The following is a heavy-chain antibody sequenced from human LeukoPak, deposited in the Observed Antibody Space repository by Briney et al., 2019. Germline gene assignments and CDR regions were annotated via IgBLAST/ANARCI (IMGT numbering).Heavy chain of an antibody. CDR1: GVSFSGYY. Sequence: SETLSLTCAVYGVSFSGYYWSWIRQPPGKGLEWIGEINHSGSTNYNPSLKSRVTISVDTSKNQFSLKLSSVTAADTAVYYCARGNSGYSYGYYYWGQGTLVTVSS. CDR3: ARGNSGYSYGYYY. CDR2: INHSGST. J-gene: IGHJ4*02. D-gene: IGHD5-18*01. V-gene: IGHV4-34*01.